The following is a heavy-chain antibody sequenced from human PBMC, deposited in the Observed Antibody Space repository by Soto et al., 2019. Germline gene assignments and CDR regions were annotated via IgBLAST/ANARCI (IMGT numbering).Heavy chain of an antibody. CDR3: AHRPGGDAYYDSSGYYYFDY. CDR2: IYWDDDK. Sequence: QITLKESGPPLVKPTQTLTLTCTFSGFSLSTSGVGVGWIRQPPGKALEWLALIYWDDDKRYSPSLKSRLTITKDTSKNKVVLTMTNMDPVDTATYYCAHRPGGDAYYDSSGYYYFDYWGQGTLVTVSS. CDR1: GFSLSTSGVG. J-gene: IGHJ4*02. V-gene: IGHV2-5*02. D-gene: IGHD3-22*01.